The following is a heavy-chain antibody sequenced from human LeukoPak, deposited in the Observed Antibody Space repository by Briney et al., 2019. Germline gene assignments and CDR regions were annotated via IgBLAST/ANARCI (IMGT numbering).Heavy chain of an antibody. CDR3: ARGRILTGYWHY. D-gene: IGHD3-9*01. J-gene: IGHJ4*02. Sequence: ASVKVSCKASGYTFTSYDINWVRQATGQGLEWMGWMNPNSGSTGYAQKFQGRVTMTRNTSISTAYMELSSLRSEDTAVYYCARGRILTGYWHYWGQGTLVTVSS. CDR2: MNPNSGST. V-gene: IGHV1-8*01. CDR1: GYTFTSYD.